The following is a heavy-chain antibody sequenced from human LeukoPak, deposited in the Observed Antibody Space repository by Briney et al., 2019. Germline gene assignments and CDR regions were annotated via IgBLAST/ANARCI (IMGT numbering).Heavy chain of an antibody. V-gene: IGHV3-15*01. CDR3: TTVAADTSGHYSEVCDS. CDR1: GPILSDAW. Sequence: GGSLRLSCAASGPILSDAWMSWVRQAPGKGLEWVGRIKSKSDGGTIDYAAPVKVRFIISRDDSNDMVYLQMNSLKIEDTAVYYCTTVAADTSGHYSEVCDSWGQGTLATVSS. CDR2: IKSKSDGGTI. J-gene: IGHJ4*02. D-gene: IGHD3-3*01.